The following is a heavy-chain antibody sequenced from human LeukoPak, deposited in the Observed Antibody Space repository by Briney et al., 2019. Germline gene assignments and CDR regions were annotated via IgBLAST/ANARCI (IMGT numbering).Heavy chain of an antibody. V-gene: IGHV3-7*01. Sequence: GALRLPCAASRFTFSIYLRSSVRQAPREGLGRVSKIKHKGSEKYYVDSVKGRFTISRDNAKNSLYLQMNSLRAEDTAVYYCARDLLLWFGELLRPLDYWGQGTLVTVSS. J-gene: IGHJ4*02. CDR2: IKHKGSEK. CDR3: ARDLLLWFGELLRPLDY. D-gene: IGHD3-10*01. CDR1: RFTFSIYL.